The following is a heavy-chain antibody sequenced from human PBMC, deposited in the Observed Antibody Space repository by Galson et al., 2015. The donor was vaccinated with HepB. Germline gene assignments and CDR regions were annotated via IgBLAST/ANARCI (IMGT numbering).Heavy chain of an antibody. CDR2: INAGNGNT. Sequence: SVKVSCKASGFTFTSYAIHWVRQATGQSLEWMGWINAGNGNTKYSQKFQGRVTITRDTSARIAYMELSSLRSEDTAVYFCARGAEDYYDYYYMDVWGRGTTVTVSS. CDR1: GFTFTSYA. V-gene: IGHV1-3*01. CDR3: ARGAEDYYDYYYMDV. J-gene: IGHJ6*03.